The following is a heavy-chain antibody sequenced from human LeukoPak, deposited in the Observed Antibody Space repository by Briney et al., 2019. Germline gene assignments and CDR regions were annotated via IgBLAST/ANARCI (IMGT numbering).Heavy chain of an antibody. Sequence: SETLSLTCTVSGGSISSSSYYWGWIRQPPGKGLEWIGSIYYSGSTYYNPSLKSRVTISVDTSKNQFSLKLSSVTAADTAVYYCAREGDGDILTGYYTGDAFDIWGQGTMVTVSS. CDR2: IYYSGST. CDR1: GGSISSSSYY. CDR3: AREGDGDILTGYYTGDAFDI. D-gene: IGHD3-9*01. V-gene: IGHV4-39*07. J-gene: IGHJ3*02.